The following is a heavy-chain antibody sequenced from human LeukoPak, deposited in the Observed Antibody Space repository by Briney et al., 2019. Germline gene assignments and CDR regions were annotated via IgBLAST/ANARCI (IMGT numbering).Heavy chain of an antibody. CDR1: QFTLSYYA. J-gene: IGHJ4*02. D-gene: IGHD1-26*01. CDR3: ARGRGGSYSELDH. Sequence: GRSLRLSCAASQFTLSYYAMHWLRQTPGKGLEWVALISYDVGIKFYADSVKGRFTISRDNSKNTLYLQVNSLRVEDTAVYYCARGRGGSYSELDHWGQGTLVTVSS. CDR2: ISYDVGIK. V-gene: IGHV3-30-3*01.